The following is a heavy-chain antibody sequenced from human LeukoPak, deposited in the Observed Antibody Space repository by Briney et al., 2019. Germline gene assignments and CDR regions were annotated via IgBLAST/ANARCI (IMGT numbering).Heavy chain of an antibody. Sequence: SVKVSCKASGGTFSSYAISWVRQAPGQGLEWMGGIIPIFGTANYAQKFQGRVTITADESTSTAYMELSSLRSEDTAVYYCASYVDTANYFDYWGQGTLVTVSS. J-gene: IGHJ4*02. CDR3: ASYVDTANYFDY. V-gene: IGHV1-69*13. D-gene: IGHD5-18*01. CDR1: GGTFSSYA. CDR2: IIPIFGTA.